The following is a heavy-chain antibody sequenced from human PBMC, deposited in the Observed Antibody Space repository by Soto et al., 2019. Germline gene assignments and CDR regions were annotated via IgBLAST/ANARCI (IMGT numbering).Heavy chain of an antibody. V-gene: IGHV3-23*01. CDR1: GFTFSSYA. D-gene: IGHD3-10*01. J-gene: IGHJ3*02. CDR2: ISGSGGST. Sequence: EVQLLESGGGLVQPGGSLRLSCAASGFTFSSYAMSWVRQASGKGLEWVSAISGSGGSTYYADSVKGRFTISRDNSKNTLCLQMNSLRAEDTAVYYCAKDPSGSYYLGAFDIWGQGTMVTVSS. CDR3: AKDPSGSYYLGAFDI.